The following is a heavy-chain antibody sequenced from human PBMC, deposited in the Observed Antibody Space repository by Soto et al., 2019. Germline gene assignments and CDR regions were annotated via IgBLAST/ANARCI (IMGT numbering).Heavy chain of an antibody. Sequence: QVPLVESGGGLVKPGGSLRLSCAASGFTFSDYYMSWIRQAPGKGLEWVSYISSSDNIIYYADSVKGRFTISRDNAKNSLYLQMNSLRAEDTAVYYCAIDRGYYDSSGYFDYWGQGALVTVSS. J-gene: IGHJ4*02. V-gene: IGHV3-11*01. D-gene: IGHD3-22*01. CDR1: GFTFSDYY. CDR2: ISSSDNII. CDR3: AIDRGYYDSSGYFDY.